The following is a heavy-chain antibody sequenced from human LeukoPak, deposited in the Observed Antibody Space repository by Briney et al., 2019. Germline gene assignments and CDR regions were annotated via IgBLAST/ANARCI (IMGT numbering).Heavy chain of an antibody. CDR1: GFTFSSYG. Sequence: PGGSLRLSCAASGFTFSSYGMHWVRQAPGKGLEWVAVISYDGSNKYYADSVKGRFAISRDDSKNTLYLQMNSLRAEDTALYYLAKGAGEGYMDVWGKGTTATVSS. V-gene: IGHV3-30*18. J-gene: IGHJ6*03. CDR2: ISYDGSNK. CDR3: AKGAGEGYMDV. D-gene: IGHD3-16*01.